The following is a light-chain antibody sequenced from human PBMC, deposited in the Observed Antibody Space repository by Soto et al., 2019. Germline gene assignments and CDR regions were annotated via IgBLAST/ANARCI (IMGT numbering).Light chain of an antibody. CDR3: ATWDGSLPGEV. Sequence: QSVLTQSPSLSAAPGQKVTISCSGSSSNIGNNYVSWYQQLPGTAPKLLIYDNNKRPSVIPDRFSGSKSGTSGTLDITGLQTGDEADYYCATWDGSLPGEVFGGGTKLPVL. CDR2: DNN. V-gene: IGLV1-51*01. CDR1: SSNIGNNY. J-gene: IGLJ2*01.